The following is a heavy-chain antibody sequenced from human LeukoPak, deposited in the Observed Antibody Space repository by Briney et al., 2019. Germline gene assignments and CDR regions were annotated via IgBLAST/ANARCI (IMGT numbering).Heavy chain of an antibody. CDR3: ARQYSGYLRNWFDP. V-gene: IGHV4-39*01. CDR1: GGSISSSSYY. D-gene: IGHD5-12*01. Sequence: PSETLSLTCNVSGGSISSSSYYWGWIRQPPGKGLEWIGSMYYSGGSYYNPSLKSRVTISVDTSKNQFSLKLSSVTAADTAVYYCARQYSGYLRNWFDPWGQGTLVTVSS. J-gene: IGHJ5*02. CDR2: MYYSGGS.